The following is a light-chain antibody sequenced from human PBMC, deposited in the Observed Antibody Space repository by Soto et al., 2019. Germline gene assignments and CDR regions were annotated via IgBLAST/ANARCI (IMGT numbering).Light chain of an antibody. J-gene: IGLJ1*01. V-gene: IGLV1-44*01. CDR3: AAWDDGLNGPYV. CDR2: SNN. CDR1: SSNIGSNT. Sequence: QAVVTQPPSASGTPGQRVTISCSGSSSNIGSNTVNWYQQLPGAAPKLLIYSNNQRPSGVPDRFSGSKSGTSASLAISGLQSEDEADYYCAAWDDGLNGPYVFGTGTKLTVL.